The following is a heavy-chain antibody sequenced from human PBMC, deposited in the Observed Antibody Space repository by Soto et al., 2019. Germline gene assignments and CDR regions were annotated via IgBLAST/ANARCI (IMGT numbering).Heavy chain of an antibody. V-gene: IGHV1-46*01. CDR2: INPSGGST. D-gene: IGHD6-6*01. CDR1: GYTFTSYY. CDR3: AREVAYSRSSEYYFDY. J-gene: IGHJ4*02. Sequence: ASVKVSCKASGYTFTSYYMHWVRQAPGQGLEWMGIINPSGGSTSYAQKFQGRVTMTRDTSTSTAYMELSSLRSEDTAVYYCAREVAYSRSSEYYFDYWGQGTLVTVSS.